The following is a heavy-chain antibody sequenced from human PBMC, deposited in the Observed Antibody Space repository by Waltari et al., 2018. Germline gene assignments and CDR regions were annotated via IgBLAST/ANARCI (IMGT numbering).Heavy chain of an antibody. V-gene: IGHV4-61*01. Sequence: QVQLQESGPGLVKPSETLSLTCAVSGGSVSGTRYYWSWIRQPPGQGLESIGYIHTTGSTNYNPALNSRVTISADASKNHFSLKLTSVTAADTAVYYCARDPIFSSSSGGFDYWGQGTLVTVSS. D-gene: IGHD6-6*01. CDR2: IHTTGST. CDR3: ARDPIFSSSSGGFDY. J-gene: IGHJ4*02. CDR1: GGSVSGTRYY.